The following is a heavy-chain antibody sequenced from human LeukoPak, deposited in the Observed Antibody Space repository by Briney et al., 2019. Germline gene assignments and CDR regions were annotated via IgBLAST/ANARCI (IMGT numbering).Heavy chain of an antibody. D-gene: IGHD4-23*01. J-gene: IGHJ4*02. CDR3: ARDGVADDYGGNSASDY. CDR2: ISSSSSYI. Sequence: GGSLRLSCAASGFTFSTYPMHWVRQAPGKGLEWVSSISSSSSYIYYADSVKGRFTISRDNAKNSLYLQMNSLRAEDTAVYYCARDGVADDYGGNSASDYWGQGTLVTVSS. CDR1: GFTFSTYP. V-gene: IGHV3-21*01.